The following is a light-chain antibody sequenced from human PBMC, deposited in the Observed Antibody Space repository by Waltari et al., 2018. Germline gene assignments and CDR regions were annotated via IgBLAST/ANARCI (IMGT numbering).Light chain of an antibody. CDR2: EVT. V-gene: IGLV2-23*02. Sequence: QSALTQPAAVSGSLGQSIPISCTGTKSAVGSSNLFSWYQQHTGSSPKLVIHEVTKRPSGMSDRFSGSKSGNMASLTITGLQPEEDADYYCSSHASRTSIWIFGGGAKLTVL. J-gene: IGLJ2*01. CDR1: KSAVGSSNL. CDR3: SSHASRTSIWI.